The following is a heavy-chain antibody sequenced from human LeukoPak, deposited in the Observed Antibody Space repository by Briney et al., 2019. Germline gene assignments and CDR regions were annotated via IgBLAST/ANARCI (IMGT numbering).Heavy chain of an antibody. CDR2: INPNSGGT. D-gene: IGHD4-17*01. Sequence: ASVKVSCKASGYTFTGYYTHWVRQAPGQGLEWMGWINPNSGGTNYAQKFQGRVTMTRDTSISTAYMELSRLRSDDTAVYFCARDRYGDPPRYWGQGTLVTVSS. J-gene: IGHJ4*02. V-gene: IGHV1-2*02. CDR1: GYTFTGYY. CDR3: ARDRYGDPPRY.